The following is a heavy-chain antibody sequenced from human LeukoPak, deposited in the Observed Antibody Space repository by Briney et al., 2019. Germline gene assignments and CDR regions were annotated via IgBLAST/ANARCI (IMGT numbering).Heavy chain of an antibody. J-gene: IGHJ4*02. CDR1: GFTFSDYY. V-gene: IGHV3-11*05. D-gene: IGHD4-17*01. Sequence: GSLRLSCAASGFTFSDYYMSWIRQAPGKGLEWVSYISGVSTYTNHADSVKGRFTISRDNAKNSLYLQMNNLRAEDTAVYYCARDLLDYGADVVDFWGQGTLVTVSS. CDR2: ISGVSTYT. CDR3: ARDLLDYGADVVDF.